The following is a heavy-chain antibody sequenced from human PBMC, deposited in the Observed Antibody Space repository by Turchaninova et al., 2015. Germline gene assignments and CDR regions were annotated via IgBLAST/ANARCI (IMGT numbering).Heavy chain of an antibody. CDR2: IKQDGSEK. Sequence: EVQLVESGGGLVQLGGSLRLSCAASGFSISTYWMSWVRQAPGKGLEWVASIKQDGSEKYYWDSLKGRSTVSRDNAKNSLYRQMNSVRAEDTAVYYCATWGSGGANFDYWGQGTLVTVSP. D-gene: IGHD3-10*01. J-gene: IGHJ4*02. CDR3: ATWGSGGANFDY. CDR1: GFSISTYW. V-gene: IGHV3-7*01.